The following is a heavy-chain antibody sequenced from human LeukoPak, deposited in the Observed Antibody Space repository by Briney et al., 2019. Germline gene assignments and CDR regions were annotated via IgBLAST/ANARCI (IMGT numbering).Heavy chain of an antibody. CDR1: GFTFSSYA. CDR2: IGGSGGST. J-gene: IGHJ4*02. V-gene: IGHV3-23*01. Sequence: GGSLRPSCAASGFTFSSYAMSWVRQTPEKGLEWVSAIGGSGGSTYYADSVRGRFTISRDDSKNTLYLQMNSLRAEDTAVYYCAKGKGDYWGQGTLVTVSS. CDR3: AKGKGDY.